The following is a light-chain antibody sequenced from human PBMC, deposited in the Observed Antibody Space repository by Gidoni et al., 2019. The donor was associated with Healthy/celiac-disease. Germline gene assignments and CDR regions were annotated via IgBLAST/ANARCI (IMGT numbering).Light chain of an antibody. V-gene: IGKV1-33*01. CDR2: DAS. J-gene: IGKJ4*01. Sequence: DIQMTQSPSSLSASVGGRVTITCQASQDISNYLNWYQQKPGKAPKLLIYDASNLETGVPSRFSGSGSGTDVTFTISSLQPEDIATYYCQQYDNLPLTFGGGTKVEIK. CDR3: QQYDNLPLT. CDR1: QDISNY.